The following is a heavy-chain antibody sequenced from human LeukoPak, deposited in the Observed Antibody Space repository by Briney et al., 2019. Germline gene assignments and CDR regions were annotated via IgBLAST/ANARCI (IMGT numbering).Heavy chain of an antibody. CDR2: ISYDGSNK. D-gene: IGHD2-2*02. V-gene: IGHV3-30*18. J-gene: IGHJ5*02. CDR3: AKDVVPAAILVSPDNWFDP. CDR1: GFTFSSYG. Sequence: GRSLRLSCAASGFTFSSYGMHWVRQVPGKGLEWVAVISYDGSNKYYADSVKGRFTISRDNSKNTLYLQMNSLRAEDTAVYYCAKDVVPAAILVSPDNWFDPWGQGTLVTVSS.